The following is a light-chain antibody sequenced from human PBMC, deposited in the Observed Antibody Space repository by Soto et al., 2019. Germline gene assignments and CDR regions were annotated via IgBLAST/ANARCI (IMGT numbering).Light chain of an antibody. Sequence: EIVLTQSPGTLSLSPGEGATLSCRASQSISSSYLAWYQQKPGLAPRLLMYGTSSRAPGIPDRFSGTGSGTDFTLTIRRLEPEDFAVYFCLQYGTSPLTFGGGTKVEIK. CDR2: GTS. V-gene: IGKV3-20*01. J-gene: IGKJ4*01. CDR1: QSISSSY. CDR3: LQYGTSPLT.